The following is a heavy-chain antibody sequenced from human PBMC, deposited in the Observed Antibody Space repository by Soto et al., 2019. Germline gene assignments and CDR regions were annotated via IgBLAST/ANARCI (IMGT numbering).Heavy chain of an antibody. CDR3: ARERSRYDRSGYYRPDY. Sequence: QVQLVQSGAEVKKPGTSVKVSCKAAGDTFSTYSISWVRQAPGQGLEGPGGIIPILGTPSYAQRFQGRVTITADKSTCTAYTELSRLRPEDTVVYYCARERSRYDRSGYYRPDYWGQGTLVTVSS. V-gene: IGHV1-69*06. CDR2: IIPILGTP. CDR1: GDTFSTYS. D-gene: IGHD3-22*01. J-gene: IGHJ4*02.